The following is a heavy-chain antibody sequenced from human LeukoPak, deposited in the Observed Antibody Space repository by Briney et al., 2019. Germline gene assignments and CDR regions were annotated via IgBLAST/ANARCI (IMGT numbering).Heavy chain of an antibody. V-gene: IGHV4-4*07. CDR2: IYTSGST. Sequence: SETLSLTCSVSNDSINSYYWSWFRQPAGKGLEWIGRIYTSGSTNYNPSLKSRVTMSVDVSKNQFSLKLSSVTAADTAVYYCAREGATDYYFDYWGQGTLVTVSS. CDR3: AREGATDYYFDY. J-gene: IGHJ4*02. CDR1: NDSINSYY. D-gene: IGHD4-11*01.